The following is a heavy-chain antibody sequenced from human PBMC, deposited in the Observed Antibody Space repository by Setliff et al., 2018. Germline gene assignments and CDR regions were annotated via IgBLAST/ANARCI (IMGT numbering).Heavy chain of an antibody. CDR2: IYTRGST. J-gene: IGHJ4*02. Sequence: SETLSLTCSVSGGSISSYYWSWIRQPPGKGLEWIGYIYTRGSTNYNPSLQSRVTISVDTAKNQFSLKLSSVTAADTAVYYCARSEGRRDGYNWWGQGTLVTVSS. V-gene: IGHV4-4*08. CDR3: ARSEGRRDGYNW. CDR1: GGSISSYY. D-gene: IGHD5-12*01.